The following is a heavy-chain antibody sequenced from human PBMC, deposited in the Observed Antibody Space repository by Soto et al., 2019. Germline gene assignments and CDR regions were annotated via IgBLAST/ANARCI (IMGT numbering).Heavy chain of an antibody. J-gene: IGHJ4*02. D-gene: IGHD5-12*01. V-gene: IGHV3-48*02. CDR2: IDSSSDTI. CDR3: ARGGVATIFGDS. Sequence: EVQLVESGGGLVQPGGSLRVSCAASGFTLSRDSMNWVRQAPGKGLEWLSYIDSSSDTIYYADSVKGRFIISRDNAKNSLYLQMNSLRDEDTAVYYCARGGVATIFGDSWGQGTLVTVSS. CDR1: GFTLSRDS.